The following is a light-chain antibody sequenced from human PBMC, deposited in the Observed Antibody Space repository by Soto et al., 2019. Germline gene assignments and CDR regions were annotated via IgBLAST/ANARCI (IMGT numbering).Light chain of an antibody. CDR3: SSYACTSTPYV. CDR2: DVS. V-gene: IGLV2-23*02. CDR1: SSDVGSYNL. Sequence: QSVLTQPASVSGSPGQSITISCTGTSSDVGSYNLVSWYQQHPGKAPTLMISDVSKRPSGVSDRFSGSKSGNTASLTISGLQAEDEADYFCSSYACTSTPYVFGTGSMVTVL. J-gene: IGLJ1*01.